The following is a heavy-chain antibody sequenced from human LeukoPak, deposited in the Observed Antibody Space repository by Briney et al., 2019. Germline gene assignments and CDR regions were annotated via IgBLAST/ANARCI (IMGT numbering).Heavy chain of an antibody. CDR1: GGSISSSSYY. Sequence: SETLSLTCTVSGGSISSSSYYWGWIRQPPGKGLEWIGSIYYSGSTYYNPSLKSRVTISVDTSKNHFSLKLSSVTAADTAVYYCARRNEGAFDYWGQGTLVTVSS. V-gene: IGHV4-39*02. CDR3: ARRNEGAFDY. D-gene: IGHD1-1*01. CDR2: IYYSGST. J-gene: IGHJ4*02.